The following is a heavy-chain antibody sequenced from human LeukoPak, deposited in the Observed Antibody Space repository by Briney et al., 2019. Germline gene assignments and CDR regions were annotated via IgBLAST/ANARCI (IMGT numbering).Heavy chain of an antibody. V-gene: IGHV4-39*01. J-gene: IGHJ4*02. CDR3: ARVDGYFDY. D-gene: IGHD5-24*01. CDR2: IYSSGTT. Sequence: PSETLSLTCTVSGGSISSSSFYWGWIRQPPGKGLEWIGSIYSSGTTYYSPSLKSRFTISVDTSKNQFSLKLNSVTAADTAVYYCARVDGYFDYWGQGTLVTVSS. CDR1: GGSISSSSFY.